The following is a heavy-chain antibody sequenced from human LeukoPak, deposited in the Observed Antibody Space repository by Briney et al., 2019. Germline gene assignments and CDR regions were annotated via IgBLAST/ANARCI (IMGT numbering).Heavy chain of an antibody. V-gene: IGHV3-66*02. CDR1: GFTVSSNY. Sequence: GGSLRLSCAASGFTVSSNYMSWVRQAPGKGLEWVSVIYSGGSTYYADSVKGQFTISRDNSKNTLYLQMNSLRAEDTAVYYCARDVSAGTTYGWFDPWGQGILVTVSS. CDR3: ARDVSAGTTYGWFDP. D-gene: IGHD1-1*01. CDR2: IYSGGST. J-gene: IGHJ5*02.